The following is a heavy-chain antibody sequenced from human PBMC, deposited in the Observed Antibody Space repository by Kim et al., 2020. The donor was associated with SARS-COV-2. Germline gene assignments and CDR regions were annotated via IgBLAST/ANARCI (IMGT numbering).Heavy chain of an antibody. J-gene: IGHJ3*02. Sequence: GGSLRLSCAVSGFTFSSYWMHWGRQVPGKGLVWVSHIFPDGRTTDYADSVKGRFTISRDNAKNMLYLQMNSLRADDTAVYYCARGGFDIWGQGTMVTVSS. CDR2: IFPDGRTT. V-gene: IGHV3-74*01. CDR3: ARGGFDI. CDR1: GFTFSSYW.